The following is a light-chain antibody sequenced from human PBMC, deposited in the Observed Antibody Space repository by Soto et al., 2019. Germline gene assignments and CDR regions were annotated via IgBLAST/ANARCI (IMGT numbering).Light chain of an antibody. CDR1: QSISSH. J-gene: IGKJ1*01. CDR2: AAS. Sequence: DIRMTQNPSSLSASVGARVTITCRSSQSISSHLNLYQQKPGKAPKLLIYAASSLQSGVPSRFSGSGSATDFTLTISSLQHEDFATYYCQQNYNTPRTFGQGSKVDTK. CDR3: QQNYNTPRT. V-gene: IGKV1-39*01.